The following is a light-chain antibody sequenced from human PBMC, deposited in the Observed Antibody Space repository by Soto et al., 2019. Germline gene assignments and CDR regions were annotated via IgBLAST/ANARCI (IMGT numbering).Light chain of an antibody. J-gene: IGLJ2*01. Sequence: QSVLTQSSSASASLGSSVKLTCTLSSGHSSYIIAWHQQQPGKAPRYLMKLEGSGSYNKGSGVPDRFSGSSSGADRYLTISNLQSEDEADYYCEIWDSNTGVFGGGTKLTVL. CDR2: LEGSGSY. CDR1: SGHSSYI. CDR3: EIWDSNTGV. V-gene: IGLV4-60*03.